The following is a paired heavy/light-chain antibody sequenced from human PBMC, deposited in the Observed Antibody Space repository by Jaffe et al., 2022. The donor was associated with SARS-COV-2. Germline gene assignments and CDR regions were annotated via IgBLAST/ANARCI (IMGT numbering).Heavy chain of an antibody. CDR1: GFTFSNFG. V-gene: IGHV3-33*06. J-gene: IGHJ4*02. D-gene: IGHD1-20*01. CDR3: AKNNWPHYCDY. CDR2: IWSDGSNK. Sequence: QVQLVESGGGVVQPGRSLRLSCAASGFTFSNFGMHWVRQAPGKGLEWVGVIWSDGSNKYYADSVKGRFTISRDNSKNTLYLQMNSLRVEDTGVYYCAKNNWPHYCDYWGQGTLVTVSS.
Light chain of an antibody. CDR1: SSDVGGYNY. V-gene: IGLV2-14*01. CDR2: EVS. CDR3: SSYTSSSTLV. Sequence: QSALTQPASVSGSPGQSITISCTGTSSDVGGYNYVSWFQQHPGKAPKLMIYEVSNRPSGVSNRFSGSKSGNSASLTISGLQTEDEADYYCSSYTSSSTLVFGGGTKLTVL. J-gene: IGLJ2*01.